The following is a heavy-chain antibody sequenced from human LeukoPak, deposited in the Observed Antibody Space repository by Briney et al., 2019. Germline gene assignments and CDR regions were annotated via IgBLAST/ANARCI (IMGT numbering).Heavy chain of an antibody. V-gene: IGHV3-30*18. CDR2: ISYDGSNK. CDR1: GFTFSSYG. Sequence: PGRSLRLSCAASGFTFSSYGMHWVRQAPGKGLEWVAVISYDGSNKYYADSVKGRFTISRDNSKNTLYLQMNSLRAEDTAVYYCAKGANYYDSSGLSWGQGTLVTVSS. J-gene: IGHJ5*02. D-gene: IGHD3-22*01. CDR3: AKGANYYDSSGLS.